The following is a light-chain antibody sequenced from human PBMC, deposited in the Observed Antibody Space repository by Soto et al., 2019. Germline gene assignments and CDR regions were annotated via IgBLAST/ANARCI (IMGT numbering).Light chain of an antibody. J-gene: IGKJ1*01. CDR1: QSISTY. CDR2: GAS. CDR3: QQYDTYST. V-gene: IGKV1-5*01. Sequence: DIPMTQSPSTLSASVGDRVTITCRASQSISTYLAWYQQKPGKAPNLLIYGASTLQSGVPSRFSGSGSGTEFTLTISSLQPDDFATYSCQQYDTYSTFGQGTKVEIK.